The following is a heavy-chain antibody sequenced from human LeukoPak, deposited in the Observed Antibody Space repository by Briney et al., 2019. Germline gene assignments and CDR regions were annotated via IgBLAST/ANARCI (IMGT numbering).Heavy chain of an antibody. V-gene: IGHV1-24*01. Sequence: ASVKVSCKVSGYTLTELSMHWVRQAPGKGLEWMGAFDPEDGETIYAQKFQGRVTMTEDTSTDTAYMELSSLRSEDTAVYYCAAGLPHDWLPTDYWAREPWSPSPQ. CDR3: AAGLPHDWLPTDY. CDR2: FDPEDGET. J-gene: IGHJ4*02. CDR1: GYTLTELS. D-gene: IGHD3-9*01.